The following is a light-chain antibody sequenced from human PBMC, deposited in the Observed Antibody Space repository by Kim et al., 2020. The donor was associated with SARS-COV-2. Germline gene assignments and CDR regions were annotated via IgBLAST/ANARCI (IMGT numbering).Light chain of an antibody. CDR2: GAS. J-gene: IGKJ2*01. CDR3: QQYKNWPPLYT. CDR1: QSVSSN. Sequence: EIVMTQSPATLSVSPGERATLSCRASQSVSSNLAWYQQRPGQAPRLLIHGASTRATGIPARFSGRGSGTEFTLTISSLQSEDFAVYYCQQYKNWPPLYTFGQGTKLEI. V-gene: IGKV3-15*01.